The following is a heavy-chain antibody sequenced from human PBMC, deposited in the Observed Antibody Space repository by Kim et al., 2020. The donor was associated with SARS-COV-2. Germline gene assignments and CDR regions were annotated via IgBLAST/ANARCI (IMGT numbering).Heavy chain of an antibody. CDR2: INGDGRST. V-gene: IGHV3-74*01. Sequence: GGSLRRSCAASGFTFSRYWMHWVRQAPGKGLVWVSHINGDGRSTSYADSVKGRVTISRDNAKNTLYLQMNSLRAEDTAVYYCARGGSGSLDYWGQGTLVTVSS. J-gene: IGHJ4*02. CDR3: ARGGSGSLDY. D-gene: IGHD3-16*01. CDR1: GFTFSRYW.